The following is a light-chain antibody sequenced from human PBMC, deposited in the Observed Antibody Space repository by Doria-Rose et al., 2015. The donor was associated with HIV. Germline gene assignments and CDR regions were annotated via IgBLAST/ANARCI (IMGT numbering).Light chain of an antibody. V-gene: IGKV4-1*01. J-gene: IGKJ3*01. Sequence: MTQSPESLGMSLGERATLNCKSNQSLLYTSKNYLAWYQQKPGQPPKLLIYWASTRQSGVPARFSGSGSGTDVTLTISSLEAEDVAVYYCQQYYDTPSFGPGTTVDIK. CDR1: QSLLYTSKNY. CDR2: WAS. CDR3: QQYYDTPS.